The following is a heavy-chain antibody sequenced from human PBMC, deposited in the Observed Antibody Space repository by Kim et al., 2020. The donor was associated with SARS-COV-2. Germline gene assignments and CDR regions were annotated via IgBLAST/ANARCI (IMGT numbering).Heavy chain of an antibody. D-gene: IGHD6-13*01. Sequence: SQTLSLTCAISGDSVSSNSAAWNWIRQSPSRGLEWLGRTYYRSKWYNDYAVSVKSRITINPDTSKNQFSLQLNSVTPEDTAVYYCARDRPGSSWMLHYYYYMDVWGKGTTVTVSS. CDR3: ARDRPGSSWMLHYYYYMDV. V-gene: IGHV6-1*01. J-gene: IGHJ6*03. CDR1: GDSVSSNSAA. CDR2: TYYRSKWYN.